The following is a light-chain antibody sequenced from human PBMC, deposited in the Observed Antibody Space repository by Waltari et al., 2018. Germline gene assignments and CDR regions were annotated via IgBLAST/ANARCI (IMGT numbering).Light chain of an antibody. CDR2: DAS. Sequence: EILMTQSPATLSVPPGERATLSCRASQSVSSNLAWYQQKPGQALRLLIYDASTRAPSTPARFRGSGSGTEFTLTISSLQSEDSAIYYCQQYNRWPPITFGQGTRLEIK. J-gene: IGKJ5*01. CDR3: QQYNRWPPIT. V-gene: IGKV3-15*01. CDR1: QSVSSN.